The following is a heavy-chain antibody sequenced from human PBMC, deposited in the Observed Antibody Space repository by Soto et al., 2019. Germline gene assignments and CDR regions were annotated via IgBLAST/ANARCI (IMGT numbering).Heavy chain of an antibody. CDR1: GFTFTDYW. J-gene: IGHJ4*02. CDR3: VRDTPNDGQTFVY. V-gene: IGHV3-74*01. Sequence: GGSLRLSCAASGFTFTDYWMHWVRQAPGRGLVWVSRISIDGSSTAYADSVKGRFTVSRDNAKNTLYLQMDSLRADDTAVYFCVRDTPNDGQTFVYWGQGTLVTVSS. D-gene: IGHD2-8*01. CDR2: ISIDGSST.